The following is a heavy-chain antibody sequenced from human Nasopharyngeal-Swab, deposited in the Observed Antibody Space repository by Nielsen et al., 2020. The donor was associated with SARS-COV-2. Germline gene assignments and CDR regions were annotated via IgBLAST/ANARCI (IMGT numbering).Heavy chain of an antibody. J-gene: IGHJ5*02. CDR3: IRDLAGAYGS. D-gene: IGHD4-17*01. CDR2: INQHATIT. V-gene: IGHV3-74*01. Sequence: GESLKISCEVSGFAFSNYWMHWVRQAPGTGLVWVSRINQHATITTYADSVKGRFTISRDNVQNTLYLQMHSLKAEDTAFYYCIRDLAGAYGSWGQGNLVTVSS. CDR1: GFAFSNYW.